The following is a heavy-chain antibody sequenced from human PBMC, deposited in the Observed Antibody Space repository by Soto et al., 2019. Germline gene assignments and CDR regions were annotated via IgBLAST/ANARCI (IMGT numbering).Heavy chain of an antibody. CDR3: ARDRDIVLVPAALFYYYYGMDV. V-gene: IGHV3-30-3*01. CDR2: ISYDGSNK. Sequence: GGSMRLSCAASGFPFSSYAMHWVRQAPGKGLEWVAVISYDGSNKYYADSVKGRFTISRDNSKNTLYLQMNSLRAEDTAVYYCARDRDIVLVPAALFYYYYGMDVWGQGTTVTVSS. J-gene: IGHJ6*02. D-gene: IGHD2-2*01. CDR1: GFPFSSYA.